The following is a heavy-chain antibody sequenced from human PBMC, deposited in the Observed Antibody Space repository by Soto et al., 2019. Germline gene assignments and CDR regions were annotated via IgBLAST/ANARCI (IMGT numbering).Heavy chain of an antibody. J-gene: IGHJ3*02. CDR1: GFTFDDYG. CDR2: INWNGGST. CDR3: AREAEYCSSTSCSLGAFDI. V-gene: IGHV3-20*04. D-gene: IGHD2-2*01. Sequence: GGSLRLSCAASGFTFDDYGMSWVRQAPGKGLEWVSGINWNGGSTGYADSVKGRFTISRDNAKNSLYLHMNSLRAEDTALYYCAREAEYCSSTSCSLGAFDIWGQGTMVTVSS.